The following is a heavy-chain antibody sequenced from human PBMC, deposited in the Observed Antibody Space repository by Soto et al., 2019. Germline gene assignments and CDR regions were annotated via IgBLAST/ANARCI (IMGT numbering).Heavy chain of an antibody. Sequence: GGSLRLSFETPGFTFCTSALSWGPPAPGEGVGGVSTISDSGSTYYADSVKGRFTISRDNSKNTLYLQMNSLRAEDTAVFYCAKVWGEDGYCSRTSCLYYFHHWGQGTLVTVSS. J-gene: IGHJ4*02. CDR2: ISDSGST. D-gene: IGHD2-2*03. CDR1: GFTFCTSA. CDR3: AKVWGEDGYCSRTSCLYYFHH. V-gene: IGHV3-23*01.